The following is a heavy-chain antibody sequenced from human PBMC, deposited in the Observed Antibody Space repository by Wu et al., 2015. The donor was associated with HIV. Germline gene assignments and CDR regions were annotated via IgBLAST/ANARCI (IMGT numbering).Heavy chain of an antibody. CDR1: GGIFSSHA. J-gene: IGHJ4*02. Sequence: QVQVVQSGAEVKKPGSSVKVSCKASGGIFSSHAINWVRQAPGQGLEWMGVIIPMFLTPNYAQKFQDRVTFTADESASTAYMELNSLRSEDTAVYFCACHAVTPDKFYFDYWGQGVLVTVSS. CDR3: ACHAVTPDKFYFDY. V-gene: IGHV1-69*13. D-gene: IGHD2-21*02. CDR2: IIPMFLTP.